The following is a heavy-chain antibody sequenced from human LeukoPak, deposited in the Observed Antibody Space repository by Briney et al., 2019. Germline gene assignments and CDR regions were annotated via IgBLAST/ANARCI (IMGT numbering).Heavy chain of an antibody. D-gene: IGHD4/OR15-4a*01. Sequence: SETLPLTCAVYGGSFSGYYWSWIRQPPGKGLEWSGEINHSGNTNYNPSLKSRVTISVDTSKNQFSLKLSSVTAADTAVFYCASLGMVQPGEGYFQHWGPGNLVTVSS. V-gene: IGHV4-34*01. J-gene: IGHJ1*01. CDR2: INHSGNT. CDR1: GGSFSGYY. CDR3: ASLGMVQPGEGYFQH.